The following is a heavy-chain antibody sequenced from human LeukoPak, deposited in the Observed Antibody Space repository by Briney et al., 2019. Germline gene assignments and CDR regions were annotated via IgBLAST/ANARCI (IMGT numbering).Heavy chain of an antibody. CDR3: AGARHGDYRWDY. D-gene: IGHD4-17*01. Sequence: GESLKTSCKDSGYSFTNWIGWVRQMPGKGLEWMGIIHSADSNTKYSPSFQGQVTISADKSISTAYLQWSGLKASDTAMYYCAGARHGDYRWDYWGQGTLVTVSS. J-gene: IGHJ4*02. CDR2: IHSADSNT. CDR1: GYSFTNW. V-gene: IGHV5-51*01.